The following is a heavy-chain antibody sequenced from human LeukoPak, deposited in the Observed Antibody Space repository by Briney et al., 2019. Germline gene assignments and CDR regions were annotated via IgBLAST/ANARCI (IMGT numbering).Heavy chain of an antibody. CDR1: GGTFSRND. D-gene: IGHD3-16*01. J-gene: IGHJ6*03. Sequence: AAVTVSCPPSGGTFSRNDISWVRQAPGQGREGMGWISAYNGNTNYAQKLQGRVTMTTDTSTSTAYMELRSLRSDDTAVYYCARDLVITVAHYYYYMDVWGKGTTVTVSS. V-gene: IGHV1-18*01. CDR3: ARDLVITVAHYYYYMDV. CDR2: ISAYNGNT.